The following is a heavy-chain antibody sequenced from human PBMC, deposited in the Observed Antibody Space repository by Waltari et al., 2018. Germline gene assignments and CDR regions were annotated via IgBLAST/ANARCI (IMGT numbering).Heavy chain of an antibody. CDR1: GGSFSGYY. V-gene: IGHV4-34*01. CDR2: INHSGST. Sequence: VQLQQWGAGLLKPSETLSLTCAVYGGSFSGYYWSWIRQPPGKGLEWIGEINHSGSTNYNPSLKSRVTISVDTSKNQFSLKLSSVTAADTAVYYCARHSGGSCSGCFDYWGQGTLVTVSS. D-gene: IGHD2-15*01. J-gene: IGHJ4*02. CDR3: ARHSGGSCSGCFDY.